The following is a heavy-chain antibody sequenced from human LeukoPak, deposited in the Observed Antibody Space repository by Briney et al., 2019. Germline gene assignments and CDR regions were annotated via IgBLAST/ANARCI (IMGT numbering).Heavy chain of an antibody. CDR1: GYTFTGYY. CDR2: INPNSGGT. D-gene: IGHD2-8*01. Sequence: ASVKVSCKASGYTFTGYYMHWVRQAPGQGLEWMGRINPNSGGTNYAQKFQGRVTMTRDTSISTAYMELSRLRSDDTAVYYCARESDIVLMVYAMPYFDYWGQGTLDTVSS. CDR3: ARESDIVLMVYAMPYFDY. J-gene: IGHJ4*02. V-gene: IGHV1-2*06.